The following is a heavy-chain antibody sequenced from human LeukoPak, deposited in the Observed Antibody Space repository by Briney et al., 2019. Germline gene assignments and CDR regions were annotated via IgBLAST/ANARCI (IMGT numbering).Heavy chain of an antibody. Sequence: GGSLRLSCAASGFSFSSYAMHWVRQAPGKGLEWVAAISYDGSNKYYADSVKGRFTISRDNSKNTLYLQMNSLRAEDTAVYYCARGPPLPLRFLEWLSDYWGQGTLVTVSS. CDR2: ISYDGSNK. CDR3: ARGPPLPLRFLEWLSDY. D-gene: IGHD3-3*01. J-gene: IGHJ4*02. V-gene: IGHV3-30-3*01. CDR1: GFSFSSYA.